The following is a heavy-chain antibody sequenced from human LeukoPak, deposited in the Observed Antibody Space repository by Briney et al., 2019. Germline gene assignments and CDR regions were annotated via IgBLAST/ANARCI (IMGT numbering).Heavy chain of an antibody. V-gene: IGHV3-11*06. J-gene: IGHJ4*02. CDR2: ISASRGYT. CDR1: GFSFRDYY. CDR3: VRGVDSARAFDY. D-gene: IGHD3-3*01. Sequence: GGSMRLSCAASGFSFRDYYMAWIRQAPGKRLEWIAFISASRGYTDYADSVKGRFTISRDNSKNSLFLEMNSLRADDTAVYYCVRGVDSARAFDYWGQGTLVIVSS.